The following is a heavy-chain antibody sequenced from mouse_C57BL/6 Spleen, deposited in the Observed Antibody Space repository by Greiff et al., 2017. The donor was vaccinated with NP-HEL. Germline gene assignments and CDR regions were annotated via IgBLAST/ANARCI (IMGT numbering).Heavy chain of an antibody. J-gene: IGHJ1*03. Sequence: VQLQQSGAELVMPGASVKLSCKASGYTFTSYWMHWVKQRPGQGLEWIGEIDPSDSYTNYNQKFKGKSTLTVDKSSSTAYMQLSSLTSEDSAVYYGARETATRYFDVWGTGTTVTVAS. V-gene: IGHV1-69*01. D-gene: IGHD3-2*01. CDR1: GYTFTSYW. CDR3: ARETATRYFDV. CDR2: IDPSDSYT.